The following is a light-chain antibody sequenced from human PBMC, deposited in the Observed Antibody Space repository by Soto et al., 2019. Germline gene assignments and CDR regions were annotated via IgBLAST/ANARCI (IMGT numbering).Light chain of an antibody. V-gene: IGLV1-40*01. Sequence: QSVLTQPPSVSGAPGQRVTISCTGSSSNIGAGYDVHWYQQLPGTAPKLLFYGNSNRPSGVPDRFSGSKSGTSASLAITGLQAEDEADYYCQSYDSSLSASVFGGGTKLTVL. CDR3: QSYDSSLSASV. CDR1: SSNIGAGYD. CDR2: GNS. J-gene: IGLJ3*02.